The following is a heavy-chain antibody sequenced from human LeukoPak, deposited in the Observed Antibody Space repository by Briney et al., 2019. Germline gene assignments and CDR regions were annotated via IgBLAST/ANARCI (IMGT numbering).Heavy chain of an antibody. CDR2: ISGNGGSK. Sequence: GGSLRLSCAASGFTFDDYAMHWVRQAPGKSLEWVSLISGNGGSKYYGNSVKGRFTISRDNSKNSLYLQMNSLRTEDTALYYCTKSYSVATSMITWGQGTLVTVSS. CDR1: GFTFDDYA. V-gene: IGHV3-43*02. D-gene: IGHD5-18*01. CDR3: TKSYSVATSMIT. J-gene: IGHJ5*02.